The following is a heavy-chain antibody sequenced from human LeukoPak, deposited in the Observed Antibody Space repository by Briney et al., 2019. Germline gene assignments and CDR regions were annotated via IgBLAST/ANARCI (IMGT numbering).Heavy chain of an antibody. CDR1: GFTFSNYW. V-gene: IGHV3-7*01. J-gene: IGHJ4*02. CDR2: IKQDGSVK. CDR3: ARIGYSSSSLDY. D-gene: IGHD6-6*01. Sequence: GGSLRLSCAASGFTFSNYWMSWVRQAPGKVLEWVANIKQDGSVKYYVDSVKGRFTISRDNAKNFLQMNSLRVEDTAVYYCARIGYSSSSLDYWGQGTLVTVSS.